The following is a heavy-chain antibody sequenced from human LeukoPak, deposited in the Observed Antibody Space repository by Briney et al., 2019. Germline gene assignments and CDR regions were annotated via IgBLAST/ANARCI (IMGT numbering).Heavy chain of an antibody. CDR3: ARPPWFDP. CDR1: GGSFSGYY. CDR2: INHSGST. Sequence: SETVSLTCAVYGGSFSGYYWSWIRQPPGKGLEWIGEINHSGSTNYNPSLKSRVTISVDTSKNQFSLKLSSVTAADTAVYYCARPPWFDPWGQGTLVTVSS. J-gene: IGHJ5*02. V-gene: IGHV4-34*01.